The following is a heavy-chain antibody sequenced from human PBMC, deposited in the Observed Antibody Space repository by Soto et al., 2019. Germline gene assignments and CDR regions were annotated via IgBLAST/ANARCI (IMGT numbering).Heavy chain of an antibody. CDR1: WFSVSSTY. D-gene: IGHD5-12*01. CDR3: ARDYASGGYDY. Sequence: LRLSCAASWFSVSSTYMSWVRQAPGKGLEWVSTLSDGGSSHYADSVTGRFSVSRDNSKNTLYLQMNGLRADDTAIYYCARDYASGGYDYRGQGTQVTVSS. CDR2: LSDGGSS. V-gene: IGHV3-53*01. J-gene: IGHJ4*02.